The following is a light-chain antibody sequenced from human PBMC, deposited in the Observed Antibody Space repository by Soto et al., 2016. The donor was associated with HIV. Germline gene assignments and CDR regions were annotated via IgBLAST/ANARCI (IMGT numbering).Light chain of an antibody. V-gene: IGKV1-9*01. CDR2: AAS. CDR1: QDINFH. CDR3: QQANSFPYT. J-gene: IGKJ2*01. Sequence: DIQLTQSPSFLSASVGDRVTITCRASQDINFHLAWYQQKAGKAPKFLIYAASTLQSGVPSRFSGSGSGTEFTLTISSLQPEDFATYYCQQANSFPYTFGQGTKLEX.